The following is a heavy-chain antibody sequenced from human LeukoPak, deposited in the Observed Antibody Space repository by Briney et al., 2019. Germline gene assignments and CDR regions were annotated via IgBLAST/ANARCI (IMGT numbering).Heavy chain of an antibody. CDR3: ARDRSGSYSIDY. V-gene: IGHV4-4*07. CDR1: GGYISSCY. Sequence: KPSETLSLTCTVAGGYISSCYWSWIRQPAGKGLEWIGRVYSTGSTYYNPSLKSRVNMSVDASRNQFSLRLNSVTAADTAVYYCARDRSGSYSIDYWGQGTLVTVSS. CDR2: VYSTGST. J-gene: IGHJ4*02. D-gene: IGHD1-26*01.